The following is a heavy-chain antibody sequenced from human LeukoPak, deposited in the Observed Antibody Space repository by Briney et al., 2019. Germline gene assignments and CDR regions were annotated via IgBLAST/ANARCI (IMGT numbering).Heavy chain of an antibody. J-gene: IGHJ3*02. V-gene: IGHV3-30*18. Sequence: GGSLRLSCAASGFTFSSYGMHWVRQAPGKGLEWVAVISYDGSNKYYADSVKGRFTISRDNSKNTLYLQMNSLKTEDTAVYYCAKSPYDFWRSAFDIWGQGTMVTIS. D-gene: IGHD3-3*01. CDR1: GFTFSSYG. CDR2: ISYDGSNK. CDR3: AKSPYDFWRSAFDI.